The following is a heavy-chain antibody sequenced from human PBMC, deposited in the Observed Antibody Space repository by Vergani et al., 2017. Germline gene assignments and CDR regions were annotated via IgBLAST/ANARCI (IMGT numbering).Heavy chain of an antibody. V-gene: IGHV3-30*02. D-gene: IGHD3-22*01. CDR3: AKVGAQNVYYYDSNESLYYFDY. Sequence: QVQLVESGGGVVQPGGSLRLSCAASGFTFSSYGMHWVRQAPGKGLEWVAFIRYDGSNKYYADSVKGRFTISRDNSKNTLYLQMNSLRAEDTAVYYCAKVGAQNVYYYDSNESLYYFDYWGQGTLVTVSS. CDR2: IRYDGSNK. CDR1: GFTFSSYG. J-gene: IGHJ4*02.